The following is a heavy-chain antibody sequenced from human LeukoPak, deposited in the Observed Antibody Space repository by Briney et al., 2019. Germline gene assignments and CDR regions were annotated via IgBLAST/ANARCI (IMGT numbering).Heavy chain of an antibody. V-gene: IGHV4-34*01. D-gene: IGHD3-3*01. CDR2: INHSGST. CDR1: GGSFSGYY. J-gene: IGHJ6*02. CDR3: ARGKGRLFGVVSYYYYGMDV. Sequence: SETLSLTCAVYGGSFSGYYWSWIRQPPGKGLEWIGEINHSGSTNYNPSLKSRVTISVDTSKNQFSLKLSSVTAADTAVYYCARGKGRLFGVVSYYYYGMDVWGQGTTVTVSS.